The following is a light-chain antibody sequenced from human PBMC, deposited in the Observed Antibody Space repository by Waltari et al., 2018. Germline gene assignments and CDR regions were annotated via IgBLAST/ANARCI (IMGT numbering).Light chain of an antibody. Sequence: DIQLTQSPSTLSASVGDRVTITCRASQSIGSWLAWYQQKPGKAPKLLIYKASSLESGVPSRFSGSGSGTEFTLTISSLQPDDFAPYYCQQYNSYWTFGQGTKVEIK. CDR2: KAS. J-gene: IGKJ1*01. CDR3: QQYNSYWT. V-gene: IGKV1-5*03. CDR1: QSIGSW.